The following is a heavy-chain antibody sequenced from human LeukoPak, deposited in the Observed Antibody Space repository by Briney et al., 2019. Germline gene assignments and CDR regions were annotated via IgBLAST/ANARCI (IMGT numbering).Heavy chain of an antibody. J-gene: IGHJ5*02. CDR3: ARDRYCTNGVCYTNWFDP. CDR1: GESFSEYY. D-gene: IGHD2-8*01. Sequence: PSETLFPTCAVYGESFSEYYWSWIRQPPGKGLEWIGQINHSGGTNYHPSLKTRVTISLDTYKNQVSLKLRSVTAADTAVYYCARDRYCTNGVCYTNWFDPWGQGTLVTVSS. V-gene: IGHV4-34*01. CDR2: INHSGGT.